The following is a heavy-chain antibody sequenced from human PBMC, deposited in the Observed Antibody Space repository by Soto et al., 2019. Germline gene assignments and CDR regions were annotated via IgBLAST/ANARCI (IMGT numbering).Heavy chain of an antibody. CDR1: GYTFTSYD. Sequence: ASMKVSCKASGYTFTSYDINWVRQATGQGLEWMGWMNPNSGNTGYAQKFQGRVTMTRNTSISTAYMELSSLRSEDTAVYYCARGSLVTPRYYYYYYMDVWGKGTTVTVSS. D-gene: IGHD3-9*01. CDR2: MNPNSGNT. V-gene: IGHV1-8*01. J-gene: IGHJ6*03. CDR3: ARGSLVTPRYYYYYYMDV.